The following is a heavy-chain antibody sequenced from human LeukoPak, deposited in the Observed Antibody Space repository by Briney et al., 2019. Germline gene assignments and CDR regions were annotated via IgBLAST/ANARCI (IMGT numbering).Heavy chain of an antibody. CDR3: AKDGAYGDYVIDY. V-gene: IGHV3-30*18. D-gene: IGHD4-17*01. Sequence: PGGSLRLSCAASGFTSSSYGMHWVRQAPGKGLEWVAVISYDGSNKYYADSVKGRFTISRDNSKNTLYLQMNSLRAEDTAVYYCAKDGAYGDYVIDYWGQGTLVTVSS. J-gene: IGHJ4*02. CDR1: GFTSSSYG. CDR2: ISYDGSNK.